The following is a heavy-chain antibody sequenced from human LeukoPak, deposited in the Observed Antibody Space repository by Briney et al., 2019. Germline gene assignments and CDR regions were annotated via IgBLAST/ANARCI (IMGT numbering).Heavy chain of an antibody. D-gene: IGHD3-22*01. CDR1: GFSISSYW. V-gene: IGHV3-7*01. Sequence: GGSLRLSCAASGFSISSYWMTWVRQAPGKGLEWVANIKQDGSEQYYVDSVKGRFTISRDNAKNSLYLQMNSLRAEDTAEYYCARQSPVRDHYFDSSGPLDYWGQGTLVTVSS. J-gene: IGHJ4*02. CDR2: IKQDGSEQ. CDR3: ARQSPVRDHYFDSSGPLDY.